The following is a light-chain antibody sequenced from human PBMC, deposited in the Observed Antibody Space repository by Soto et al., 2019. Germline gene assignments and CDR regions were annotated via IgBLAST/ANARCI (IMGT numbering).Light chain of an antibody. J-gene: IGLJ3*02. V-gene: IGLV2-23*01. CDR2: EGS. CDR3: CSYAGSSTWV. CDR1: SSDLGTYNL. Sequence: QSALTQPASVSGSPGQSIAISCTGTSSDLGTYNLVSWYQQHPGKAPKLMIYEGSKRPSGVSPRFSGSKSGNTASLTISGLQAEDEADYYCCSYAGSSTWVFGGGTKVTVL.